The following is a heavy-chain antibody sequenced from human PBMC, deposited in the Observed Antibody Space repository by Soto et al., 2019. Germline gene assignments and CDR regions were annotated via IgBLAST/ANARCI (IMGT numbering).Heavy chain of an antibody. V-gene: IGHV1-2*02. CDR3: SRGFGGGSSAHYVMDV. CDR2: INPNSGGT. CDR1: GYTFTGYY. J-gene: IGHJ6*04. D-gene: IGHD1-26*01. Sequence: GASVKVSCKASGYTFTGYYMHWVRQAPGQGLEWMGWINPNSGGTNYAQKFQGRVTMTRDTSISTAYMELSRLRSDDTAVYYCSRGFGGGSSAHYVMDVWGEGTTVTVSS.